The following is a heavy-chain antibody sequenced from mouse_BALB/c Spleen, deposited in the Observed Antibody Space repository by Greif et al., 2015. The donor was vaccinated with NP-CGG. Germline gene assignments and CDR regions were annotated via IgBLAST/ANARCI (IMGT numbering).Heavy chain of an antibody. CDR3: AREGFYGSSYEYAMDY. J-gene: IGHJ4*01. D-gene: IGHD1-1*01. CDR1: GFTFRSFG. Sequence: EVQGVESGGGLVQPGGPRKLSCAASGFTFRSFGMHWVRQAPEKGLEWVAYISSGSSTIYYADTVKGRFTISRDNPQNTLFLQMTSLRSEDTAMYYCAREGFYGSSYEYAMDYWGQGTSVTASS. CDR2: ISSGSSTI. V-gene: IGHV5-17*02.